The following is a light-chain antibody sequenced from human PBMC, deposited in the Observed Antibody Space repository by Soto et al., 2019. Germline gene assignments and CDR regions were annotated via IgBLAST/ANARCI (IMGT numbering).Light chain of an antibody. CDR2: GAS. CDR1: QSVSRN. J-gene: IGKJ1*01. Sequence: EIVRVHSRASLSLSAGERPILSCRASQSVSRNLAWYQQKLGQAPRLLIYGASTRATGVPARFSGSGSGTEFTLTISSLQSEDFAVYYCQPYNNWPVTFGQGTKVDI. V-gene: IGKV3-15*01. CDR3: QPYNNWPVT.